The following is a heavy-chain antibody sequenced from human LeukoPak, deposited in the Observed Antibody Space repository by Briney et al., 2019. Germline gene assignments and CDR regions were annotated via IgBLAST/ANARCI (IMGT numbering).Heavy chain of an antibody. V-gene: IGHV1-8*01. D-gene: IGHD6-13*01. CDR3: AREKVAAGYYYYGMDV. CDR2: VNPNSGNT. CDR1: GYTFTSYD. Sequence: ASVKVSCKASGYTFTSYDINWVRQATGQGLEWMGWVNPNSGNTGYAQKFQGRVTMTRNTSISTAYMELSSLRSEDTAVYYCAREKVAAGYYYYGMDVWGQGTTVTVSS. J-gene: IGHJ6*02.